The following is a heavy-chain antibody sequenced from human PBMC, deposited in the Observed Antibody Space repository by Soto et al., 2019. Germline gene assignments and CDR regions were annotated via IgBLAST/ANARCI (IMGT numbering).Heavy chain of an antibody. V-gene: IGHV3-48*02. CDR1: GFIFSSYG. CDR3: ARDVGYYYDSSGYYRFDY. Sequence: EVHLVESGGGLVQPGGSLRLSCAASGFIFSSYGMNWVRQAPGKGLEWVSFISSSSSTIYYADCVKGRFTISRDNAKNSLYLQMNSLRDEDTAVYYCARDVGYYYDSSGYYRFDYWGQGTLVTVSS. D-gene: IGHD3-22*01. J-gene: IGHJ4*02. CDR2: ISSSSSTI.